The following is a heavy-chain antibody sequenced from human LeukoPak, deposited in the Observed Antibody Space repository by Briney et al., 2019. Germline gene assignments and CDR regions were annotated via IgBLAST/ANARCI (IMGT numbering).Heavy chain of an antibody. CDR2: IRYDGSNK. Sequence: TGGSLRLSCAASGFTFSTYGMNWVRQAPGKGLQWMAFIRYDGSNKYYADSVKGRFTISRDNAKNSLYLQMDSLRAEDTAVYYCAGTNYYASSGYYSSFDYWGQGTLVTVSS. CDR3: AGTNYYASSGYYSSFDY. J-gene: IGHJ4*02. V-gene: IGHV3-30*02. D-gene: IGHD3-22*01. CDR1: GFTFSTYG.